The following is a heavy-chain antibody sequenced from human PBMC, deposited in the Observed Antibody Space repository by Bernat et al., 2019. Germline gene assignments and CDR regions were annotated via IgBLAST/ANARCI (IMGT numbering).Heavy chain of an antibody. CDR3: TRYEAGWFGELLYFDY. CDR2: IRSKTYGGTT. Sequence: EVQLVESGGGLVQPGRPLRLSCTTSGFTFGDYPMSWFRQAPGKGLEWVGFIRSKTYGGTTEYAASVKGRFTISRDDSKSIAYLQMNSLKTEDTAVYYCTRYEAGWFGELLYFDYWGQGTLVTVSS. CDR1: GFTFGDYP. J-gene: IGHJ4*02. V-gene: IGHV3-49*03. D-gene: IGHD3-10*01.